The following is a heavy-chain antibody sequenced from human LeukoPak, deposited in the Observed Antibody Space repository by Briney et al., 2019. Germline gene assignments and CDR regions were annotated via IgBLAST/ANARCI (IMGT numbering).Heavy chain of an antibody. J-gene: IGHJ6*02. CDR2: TSYSGNT. CDR1: GGSIGNYY. Sequence: PSETLSLTCIVSGGSIGNYYWNWIRQPPGKGLEWIGYTSYSGNTIYNPSLKSRVTISIDPFKNQLSLKVTSVAAADTAVYYCARDHGYFGMDVWGQGTTVTISS. V-gene: IGHV4-59*01. CDR3: ARDHGYFGMDV.